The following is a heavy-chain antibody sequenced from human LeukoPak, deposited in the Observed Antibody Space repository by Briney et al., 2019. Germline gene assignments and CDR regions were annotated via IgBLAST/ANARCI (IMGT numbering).Heavy chain of an antibody. CDR2: INPSGGST. V-gene: IGHV1-46*01. D-gene: IGHD3-3*01. CDR1: GYTFTSYY. Sequence: ASVKVSCKASGYTFTSYYMHWVRQAPGQGLEWMGIINPSGGSTSYAQKFQGRVTMTRDTSTSTVYMELSSLRSEDTAVYYCARDLASAIFGVVIMSPDYWGQGTLVTVSP. J-gene: IGHJ4*02. CDR3: ARDLASAIFGVVIMSPDY.